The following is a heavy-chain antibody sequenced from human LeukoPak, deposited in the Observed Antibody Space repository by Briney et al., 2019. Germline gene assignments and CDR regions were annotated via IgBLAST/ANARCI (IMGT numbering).Heavy chain of an antibody. D-gene: IGHD3-10*01. CDR3: AKVKGITMVRGVIFDY. CDR1: GFTFSSYA. CDR2: ISGSGGST. Sequence: PGGSLRLSCAASGFTFSSYAMSWVRQAPGKGLEWVSAISGSGGSTYYADSVKGRFTISRDNSKNTLYLQMNSLRAEDTAVYYCAKVKGITMVRGVIFDYWGQGTLVTVSS. J-gene: IGHJ4*02. V-gene: IGHV3-23*01.